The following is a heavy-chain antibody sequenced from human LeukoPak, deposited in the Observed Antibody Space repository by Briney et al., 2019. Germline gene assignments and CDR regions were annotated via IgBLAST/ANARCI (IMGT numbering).Heavy chain of an antibody. CDR1: GFTFSSYA. V-gene: IGHV3-23*01. J-gene: IGHJ3*02. Sequence: GGSLRLSCAVSGFTFSSYAMTWVRQAPGKGLDWVSVISGSGVSTYYADSVKGRFTISRDNSKNTLYLQMNSLRAEDTAVYYCAKSSSGYTDALDIWGQGTMVTVSS. CDR2: ISGSGVST. CDR3: AKSSSGYTDALDI. D-gene: IGHD3-22*01.